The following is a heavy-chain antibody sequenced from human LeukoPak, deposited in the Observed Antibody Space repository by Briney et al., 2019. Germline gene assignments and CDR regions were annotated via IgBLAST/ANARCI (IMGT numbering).Heavy chain of an antibody. CDR3: ARVPFNSSWFYYYYYYMDV. CDR1: GGSFSGYY. V-gene: IGHV4-34*01. J-gene: IGHJ6*03. CDR2: INHSGST. D-gene: IGHD6-13*01. Sequence: SETLSLTCAVYGGSFSGYYWSWIRQPPGKGLEWIGEINHSGSTNYNPSLKSRVTMSVDTSKNQFSLKLSSVTAADTAVYYCARVPFNSSWFYYYYYYMDVWGKGTTVTVSS.